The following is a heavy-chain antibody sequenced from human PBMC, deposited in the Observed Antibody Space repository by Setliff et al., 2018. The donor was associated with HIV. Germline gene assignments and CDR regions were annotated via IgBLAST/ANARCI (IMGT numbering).Heavy chain of an antibody. CDR3: ARDRLTYYFDY. V-gene: IGHV4-4*07. D-gene: IGHD3-22*01. J-gene: IGHJ4*02. CDR2: FYTSGST. CDR1: GGSINTYY. Sequence: SETLSLTCTVSGGSINTYYWSWIRQPAGKGLEWIGRFYTSGSTNDNPSLKSRVTMSVDTSKKQFSLKLSSVTAADTAVYYCARDRLTYYFDYWGQGILVTVSS.